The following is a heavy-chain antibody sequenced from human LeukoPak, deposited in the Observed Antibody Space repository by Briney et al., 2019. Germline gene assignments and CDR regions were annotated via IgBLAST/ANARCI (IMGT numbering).Heavy chain of an antibody. V-gene: IGHV4-4*07. D-gene: IGHD2-15*01. CDR3: ARVVAATDNKAFDI. CDR1: GGSISSYY. CDR2: IYTSGST. Sequence: SETLSLTCTVSGGSISSYYWSWIRQPAGKGLEWIGRIYTSGSTNYNPSLKSRVTMSVDTSKNQFSLKLSSVTAADTAVYYCARVVAATDNKAFDIWGQGTMVTASS. J-gene: IGHJ3*02.